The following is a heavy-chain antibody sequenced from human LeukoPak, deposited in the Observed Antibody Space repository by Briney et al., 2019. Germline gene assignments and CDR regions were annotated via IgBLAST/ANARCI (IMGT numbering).Heavy chain of an antibody. CDR3: ARPYCSSTSCYNDAFDI. CDR2: IYYSGST. D-gene: IGHD2-2*02. Sequence: SETLSLTCTVSGGSISSYYWSWIRQPPGEGLEWIGYIYYSGSTDYNPSLKSRVTILVDTSKNQFSLKLSSVTAADTAVYYCARPYCSSTSCYNDAFDIWGQGTMVTVSS. CDR1: GGSISSYY. J-gene: IGHJ3*02. V-gene: IGHV4-59*08.